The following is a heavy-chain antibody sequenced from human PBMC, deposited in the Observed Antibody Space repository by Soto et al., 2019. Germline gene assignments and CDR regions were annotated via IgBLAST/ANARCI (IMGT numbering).Heavy chain of an antibody. CDR2: VTAYNGDT. V-gene: IGHV1-18*01. J-gene: IGHJ2*01. CDR1: GYNFSDYT. CDR3: ARGPDL. Sequence: QAQLVQSAAEVKKPGASVRLSCRASGYNFSDYTIIWVRQTPEKRLEWVGWVTAYNGDTRYAEKFKGRVTVTSDTRTSTSYLELRSLKSDDSAIYYCARGPDLWGRGTLVTVSS.